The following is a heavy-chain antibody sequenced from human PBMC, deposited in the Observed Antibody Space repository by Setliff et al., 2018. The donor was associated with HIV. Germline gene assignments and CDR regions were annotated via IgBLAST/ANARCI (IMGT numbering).Heavy chain of an antibody. Sequence: GGSLRLSCAASGFTFSDYYLNWFRLAPGKGLEWISHITNTGSSTNYADSVKGRFTIYRDNAKYSLYLQMNTLRVEDTAVYYCMYGGRTATTHWGQGTLVTVSS. V-gene: IGHV3-11*04. D-gene: IGHD4-17*01. CDR2: ITNTGSST. CDR1: GFTFSDYY. J-gene: IGHJ4*02. CDR3: MYGGRTATTH.